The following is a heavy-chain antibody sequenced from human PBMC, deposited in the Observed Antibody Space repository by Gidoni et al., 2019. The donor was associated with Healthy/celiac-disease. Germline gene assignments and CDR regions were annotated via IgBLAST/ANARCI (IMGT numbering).Heavy chain of an antibody. CDR3: TRPDGGEIGY. V-gene: IGHV3-73*01. CDR2: IRSKANSYAT. Sequence: EVQLVESGGGLVQPGGSLKLSCAASGFTFSGSAMHWVRRASGKGLEWVGRIRSKANSYATAYAASVKGRFTISRDDSKNTAYLQMNSLKTEDTALYYCTRPDGGEIGYWGQGTLVTVSS. CDR1: GFTFSGSA. D-gene: IGHD3-10*01. J-gene: IGHJ4*02.